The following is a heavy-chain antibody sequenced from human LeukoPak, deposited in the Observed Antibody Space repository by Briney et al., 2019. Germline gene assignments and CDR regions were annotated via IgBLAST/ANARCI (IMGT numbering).Heavy chain of an antibody. CDR3: AKEEDSESPGLDY. V-gene: IGHV3-30*02. Sequence: PGGSLRLSCAASGFHFSSYGLHWVRQAPGKGLEWLAFIRYDGSDKYYGDSVKGRFTISRDNSKNIVFLQMSSLRPEDTAVYYCAKEEDSESPGLDYWGQGTHVTVSS. D-gene: IGHD1-26*01. CDR1: GFHFSSYG. J-gene: IGHJ4*02. CDR2: IRYDGSDK.